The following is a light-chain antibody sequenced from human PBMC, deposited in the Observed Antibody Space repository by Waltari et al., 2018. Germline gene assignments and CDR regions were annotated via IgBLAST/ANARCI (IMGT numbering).Light chain of an antibody. CDR2: DVS. CDR1: SNDVGGYNS. Sequence: QSALTQPASVSGSPAQPVTIFCAGTSNDVGGYNSVSWYQEHPGQAPRVIIYDVSDRRSGVSDRFSGSKSGNTAALTISGLQAEDEADYYCSSQSSNDVVLFGGGTTLTVL. CDR3: SSQSSNDVVL. J-gene: IGLJ2*01. V-gene: IGLV2-14*01.